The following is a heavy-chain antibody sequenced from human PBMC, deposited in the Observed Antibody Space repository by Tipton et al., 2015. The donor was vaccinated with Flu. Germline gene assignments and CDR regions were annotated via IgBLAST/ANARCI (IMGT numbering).Heavy chain of an antibody. V-gene: IGHV4-34*01. CDR1: GGSFSGYY. D-gene: IGHD3-10*01. CDR2: INHSGST. Sequence: TLSLTCAVYGGSFSGYYWNWIRQPPGKGPEWIGEINHSGSTNYNPSLKSRVTISVDTSKNQFSLKLSSVTAADTAVYYCARAMVRAYYFDYWGQGTLVTVSS. CDR3: ARAMVRAYYFDY. J-gene: IGHJ4*02.